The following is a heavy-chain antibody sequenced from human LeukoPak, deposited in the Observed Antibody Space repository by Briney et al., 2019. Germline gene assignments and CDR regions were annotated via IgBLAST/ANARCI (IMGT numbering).Heavy chain of an antibody. CDR1: GYRFTSYW. Sequence: GEFLKISCKGSGYRFTSYWIGWVRQMPGKGLEWMGIIYPGDSNTRYRPSFQGQVTISADKSINTAYLQWSSLKASDTAMYYCARAAYYYDRSGYYIGYFDYWGQGTLVTVSS. D-gene: IGHD3-22*01. J-gene: IGHJ4*02. CDR2: IYPGDSNT. V-gene: IGHV5-51*01. CDR3: ARAAYYYDRSGYYIGYFDY.